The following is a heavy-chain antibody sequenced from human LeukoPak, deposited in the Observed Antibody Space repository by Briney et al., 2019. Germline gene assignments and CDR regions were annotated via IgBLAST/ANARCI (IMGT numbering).Heavy chain of an antibody. CDR2: IYYNGGT. V-gene: IGHV4-59*08. J-gene: IGHJ3*02. D-gene: IGHD5-12*01. Sequence: PSETLSPTCTVSGGSISSYYWSWIRQPPGKGLEWIGYIYYNGGTNYNPSLESRLTMSVDTSKNQFSLKLRSVTAADTAVYYCARPGVGSGRYDAFDIWGQGTMVTVSS. CDR3: ARPGVGSGRYDAFDI. CDR1: GGSISSYY.